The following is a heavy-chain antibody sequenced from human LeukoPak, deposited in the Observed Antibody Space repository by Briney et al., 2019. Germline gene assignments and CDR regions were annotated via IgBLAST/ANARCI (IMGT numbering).Heavy chain of an antibody. J-gene: IGHJ4*02. Sequence: SETLSLTCTVSGGSISSYYWSWIRQSAGKGLEWIGRMYISGSANYNPSLKSRVTISVDTSKNQFSLKLSSVTAADTAVYYCAGLGEDCSSTSCYGFDYWGQGTLVTVSS. D-gene: IGHD2-2*01. V-gene: IGHV4-4*07. CDR3: AGLGEDCSSTSCYGFDY. CDR1: GGSISSYY. CDR2: MYISGSA.